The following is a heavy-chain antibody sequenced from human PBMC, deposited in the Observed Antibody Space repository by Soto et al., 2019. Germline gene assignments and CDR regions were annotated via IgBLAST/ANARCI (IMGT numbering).Heavy chain of an antibody. D-gene: IGHD3-10*01. Sequence: QVQLVESGGGLVKPAGSLRLSCAASGFTFSDYSMSWIRQAPGKGLEWISYISSSGNYADYADSMKGRFSISRDKAKNSLYLHVHSLRAEDTAVYYCARSSGSYWWEFDYWCQRTLVTVSS. V-gene: IGHV3-11*06. CDR2: ISSSGNYA. CDR3: ARSSGSYWWEFDY. J-gene: IGHJ4*02. CDR1: GFTFSDYS.